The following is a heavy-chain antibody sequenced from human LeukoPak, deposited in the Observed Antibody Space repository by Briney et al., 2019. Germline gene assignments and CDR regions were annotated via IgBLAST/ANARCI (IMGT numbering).Heavy chain of an antibody. V-gene: IGHV4-39*07. D-gene: IGHD3-3*01. CDR1: GDSISGSSYY. CDR2: IYYSGST. CDR3: ARKSVFYDFWSGHLDH. Sequence: PSETLSLTCTVSGDSISGSSYYWGWIRQPPGKGLEWIGTIYYSGSTYYNPSLKSRVTISVDTSKNQFSLKLSSVTAADTAVYYCARKSVFYDFWSGHLDHWGQGILVTVSS. J-gene: IGHJ4*02.